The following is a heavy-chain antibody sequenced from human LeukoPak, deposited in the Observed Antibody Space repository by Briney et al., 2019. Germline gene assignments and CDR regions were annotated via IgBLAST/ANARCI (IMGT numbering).Heavy chain of an antibody. CDR3: ARSITMVRGVIISHYGMDV. Sequence: PSETLSLTCTVSGGSISSYYWTWIRQPPRKGLEWIGYIYYSGSTNYNPSLKSRVTISVDTSKNHFSLKLSSVTAADTAVYYCARSITMVRGVIISHYGMDVWGQGTTVTVSS. CDR2: IYYSGST. V-gene: IGHV4-59*01. CDR1: GGSISSYY. D-gene: IGHD3-10*01. J-gene: IGHJ6*02.